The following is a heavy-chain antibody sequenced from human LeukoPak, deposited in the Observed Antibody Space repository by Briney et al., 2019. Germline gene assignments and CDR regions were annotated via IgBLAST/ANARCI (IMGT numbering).Heavy chain of an antibody. Sequence: SETLSLTCTVSGGSMSSYSWSWIRQPPGEGLEWIGFIYYSGSTNYNPSLKSRVTISVDTSKNQFSLKVNSVTAADTAVYYCARHRASGWGLDYGGQGTRVTVSS. CDR2: IYYSGST. CDR3: ARHRASGWGLDY. CDR1: GGSMSSYS. D-gene: IGHD6-19*01. J-gene: IGHJ4*02. V-gene: IGHV4-59*08.